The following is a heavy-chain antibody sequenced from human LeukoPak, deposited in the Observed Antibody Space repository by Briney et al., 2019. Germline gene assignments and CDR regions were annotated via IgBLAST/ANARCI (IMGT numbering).Heavy chain of an antibody. V-gene: IGHV4-30-4*01. D-gene: IGHD3-22*01. J-gene: IGHJ3*02. CDR3: ARSADSSGYPPILFFDI. CDR1: GGSISSGDYY. CDR2: IYYSGST. Sequence: SETLSLTCAVSGGSISSGDYYWSWIRQPPGKGLEWIGYIYYSGSTYYNPSLKSRVTISVDTSKNQFSLKLSSVTAADTAVYYCARSADSSGYPPILFFDIWGQGTMVTVSS.